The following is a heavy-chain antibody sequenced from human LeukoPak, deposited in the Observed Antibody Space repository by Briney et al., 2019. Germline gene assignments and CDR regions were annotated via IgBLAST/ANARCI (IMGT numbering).Heavy chain of an antibody. J-gene: IGHJ5*02. CDR3: ARGKGDNWFDP. Sequence: SETLSLTCTVSGGSISSGGYYWSWIRQHPGKGLEWIGYIYYSGSTYYNPSLKSRVTILVDTSKNQFSLKLSSVTAADTAVYYCARGKGDNWFDPWGQGTLVTVSS. CDR2: IYYSGST. V-gene: IGHV4-31*03. D-gene: IGHD3-10*01. CDR1: GGSISSGGYY.